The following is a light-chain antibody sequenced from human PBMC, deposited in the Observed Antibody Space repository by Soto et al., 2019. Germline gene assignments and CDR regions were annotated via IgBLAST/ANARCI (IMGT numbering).Light chain of an antibody. J-gene: IGLJ1*01. Sequence: QSVLTQPPSASGSPGQSVTISCTGTSSDVGGYNYVPWYQHHPGKAPKLMIYEVSKRPSGVPDRFSGSKSGNTASLTVTGVQAEDEADYYCSSYAGSNNFVFGTGTKVTVL. CDR3: SSYAGSNNFV. V-gene: IGLV2-8*01. CDR2: EVS. CDR1: SSDVGGYNY.